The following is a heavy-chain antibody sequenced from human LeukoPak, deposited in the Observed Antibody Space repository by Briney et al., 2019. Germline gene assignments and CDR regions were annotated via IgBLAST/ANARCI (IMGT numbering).Heavy chain of an antibody. J-gene: IGHJ6*02. CDR3: AKDLARQLGYYYYYGMDV. D-gene: IGHD6-6*01. CDR1: EFTFINYV. Sequence: PGRSLRLSCAASEFTFINYVMHWVRQAPGKGREWVAVISYDGSNKYYADSVKGRFTISRDNSTNTLYLQMNSLRAEDTAVYYCAKDLARQLGYYYYYGMDVWGQGTTVTVSS. V-gene: IGHV3-30*18. CDR2: ISYDGSNK.